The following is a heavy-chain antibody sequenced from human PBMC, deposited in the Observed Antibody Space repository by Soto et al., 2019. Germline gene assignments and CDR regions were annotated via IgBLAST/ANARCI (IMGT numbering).Heavy chain of an antibody. CDR1: GESFSGYY. D-gene: IGHD6-19*01. J-gene: IGHJ4*02. V-gene: IGHV4-34*01. CDR3: ARRAESSGWYLDS. CDR2: INHSGRT. Sequence: QVRLQQWGAGLLKPSETLSRTCAVYGESFSGYYWSWIRQPPGKGLEWIGEINHSGRTNYNPSLKSRVTISVDTSKNQFSLNLSFVTAADTAVYYCARRAESSGWYLDSWGRGTLVTVSS.